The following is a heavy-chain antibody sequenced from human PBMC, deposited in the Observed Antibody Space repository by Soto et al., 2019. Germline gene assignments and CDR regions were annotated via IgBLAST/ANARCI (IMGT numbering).Heavy chain of an antibody. Sequence: QVQLVESGGGVVQPGRSLRLSCAASGFTFSSYAMHWVRQAPGKGLEWVAVISYDGSNKYYADSVKGRFTISRDNSKNTLYLQMNSLRAEDTAVYYCARVGTRITMVRGSRTSGMDVWGQGTTVTVSS. CDR2: ISYDGSNK. CDR3: ARVGTRITMVRGSRTSGMDV. V-gene: IGHV3-30-3*01. CDR1: GFTFSSYA. D-gene: IGHD3-10*01. J-gene: IGHJ6*02.